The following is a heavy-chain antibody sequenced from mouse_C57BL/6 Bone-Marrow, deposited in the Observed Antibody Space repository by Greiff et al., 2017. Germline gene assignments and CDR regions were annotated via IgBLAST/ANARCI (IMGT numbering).Heavy chain of an antibody. CDR2: IYPRSGNT. D-gene: IGHD2-3*01. CDR3: ASGNDGYRTFAMDY. CDR1: GYTFTSSG. J-gene: IGHJ4*01. Sequence: QVQLHHSGAELARPGASVKLSCKASGYTFTSSGISWVKQRTGQGLEWIGEIYPRSGNTYYIAQFNGKATLTTDKASSTAYMEFHSLTSEDSAVYFCASGNDGYRTFAMDYWGQGTSVTVSA. V-gene: IGHV1-81*01.